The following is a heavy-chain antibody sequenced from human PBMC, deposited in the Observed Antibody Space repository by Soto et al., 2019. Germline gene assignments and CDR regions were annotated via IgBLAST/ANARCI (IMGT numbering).Heavy chain of an antibody. D-gene: IGHD6-13*01. CDR2: MSDSGGST. J-gene: IGHJ6*02. Sequence: HPGGSLRLSCAASGFTFSSYAMSWVRQAPGKGLEWVSAMSDSGGSTYYADSVKGRLTISRDNSKNTLYLQMDSLRAEDTAVYYCAKGQQQLVVYYGMDVWGQGTTVTVSS. CDR1: GFTFSSYA. CDR3: AKGQQQLVVYYGMDV. V-gene: IGHV3-23*01.